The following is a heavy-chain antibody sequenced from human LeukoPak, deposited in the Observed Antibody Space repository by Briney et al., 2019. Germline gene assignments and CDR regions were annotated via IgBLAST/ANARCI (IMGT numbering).Heavy chain of an antibody. D-gene: IGHD6-13*01. CDR2: IYTSGST. Sequence: PSETLSLTCTVSGGSMSIYHGSWIRQPAGKGLEWIGCIYTSGSTNYNPSLKSRVTMSVDTSKNQFSLRLSSVTAADTAVYYCARDSSSWYSAYWSQGTLVTVSS. V-gene: IGHV4-4*07. CDR3: ARDSSSWYSAY. J-gene: IGHJ4*02. CDR1: GGSMSIYH.